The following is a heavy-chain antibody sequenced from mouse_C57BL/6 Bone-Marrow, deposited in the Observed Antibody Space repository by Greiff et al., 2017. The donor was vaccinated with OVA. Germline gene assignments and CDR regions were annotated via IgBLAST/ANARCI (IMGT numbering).Heavy chain of an antibody. Sequence: VMLVESGPGLVQPSQSLSITCTVSGFSLTSYGVHWVRQSPGKGLEWLGVIWSGGSTDYNAAFISRLSISKDNSKSQVFFKMNSLQADDTAIYYCASKPLITTVVENYAMDYWGQGTSVTVSS. CDR2: IWSGGST. D-gene: IGHD1-1*01. V-gene: IGHV2-2*01. CDR3: ASKPLITTVVENYAMDY. CDR1: GFSLTSYG. J-gene: IGHJ4*01.